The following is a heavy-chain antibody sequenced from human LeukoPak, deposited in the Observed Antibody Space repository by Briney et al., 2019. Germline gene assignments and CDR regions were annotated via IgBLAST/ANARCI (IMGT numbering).Heavy chain of an antibody. Sequence: GGSLRLSCAASGFTFSSYAMSWVRQAPGKGLEWVSAISGSGGSTYYADSVKGRFTISRDNSKNTLYLQMNSLRAEDTAVYYCAKEPRESGWYGNYFDYWGQGTLVTVSS. CDR3: AKEPRESGWYGNYFDY. CDR1: GFTFSSYA. V-gene: IGHV3-23*01. D-gene: IGHD6-19*01. J-gene: IGHJ4*02. CDR2: ISGSGGST.